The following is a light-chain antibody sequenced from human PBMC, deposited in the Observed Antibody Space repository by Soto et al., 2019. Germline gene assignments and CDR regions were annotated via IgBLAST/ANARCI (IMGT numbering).Light chain of an antibody. CDR1: ETISSY. CDR2: AAS. CDR3: QQSYSIPT. J-gene: IGKJ1*01. V-gene: IGKV1-39*01. Sequence: DIQMTQSPSSLSASVGDRVTITCRASETISSYLNWYQQKPGKPPKLLIYAASSLQSGVPSRFSGSGSGTDFTLTISTLQPEDFATYYWQQSYSIPTFGQGTKVEVK.